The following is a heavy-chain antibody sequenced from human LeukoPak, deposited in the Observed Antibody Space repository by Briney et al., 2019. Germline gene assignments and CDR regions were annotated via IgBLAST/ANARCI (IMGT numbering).Heavy chain of an antibody. CDR3: LSVPVH. D-gene: IGHD1-1*01. CDR1: GFIFRNYW. V-gene: IGHV3-7*01. CDR2: INEDGSET. Sequence: GGSLRLSCEAAGFIFRNYWMGWVRHPPGKGLEWVAKINEDGSETYYVGSVKGRFTISRDHAKNSLYLQMNILRAEDTAVFYCLSVPVHCGQGALVTVSS. J-gene: IGHJ4*02.